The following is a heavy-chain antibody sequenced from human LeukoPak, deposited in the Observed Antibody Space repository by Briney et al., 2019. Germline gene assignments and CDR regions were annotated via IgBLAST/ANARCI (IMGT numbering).Heavy chain of an antibody. J-gene: IGHJ4*02. CDR1: GGSFSGYY. D-gene: IGHD3-3*01. CDR2: INHSGST. Sequence: SETLSLTCAVYGGSFSGYYWSWIRQPPGKGLEWIGEINHSGSTNYNPSLKSRVTISVDTSKSQFSLKLSSVTAADTAVYYCARGIRRAAYYDFWSGYYTSPHFDYWGQGTLVTVSS. V-gene: IGHV4-34*01. CDR3: ARGIRRAAYYDFWSGYYTSPHFDY.